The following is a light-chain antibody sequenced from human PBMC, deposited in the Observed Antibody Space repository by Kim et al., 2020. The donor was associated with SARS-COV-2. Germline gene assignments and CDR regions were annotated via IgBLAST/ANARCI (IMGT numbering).Light chain of an antibody. Sequence: VFPGERANRSCRTMETVTTSLAWYQQTPGQAPRLLIHGASARTTGLPARFSGGGSGTDFTLTITGAQSEDAATYYCQQYSDWPPTFGQGTKVDIK. CDR1: ETVTTS. CDR3: QQYSDWPPT. CDR2: GAS. V-gene: IGKV3-15*01. J-gene: IGKJ1*01.